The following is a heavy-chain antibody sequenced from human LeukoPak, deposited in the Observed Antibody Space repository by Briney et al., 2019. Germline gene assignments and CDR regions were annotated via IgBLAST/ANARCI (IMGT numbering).Heavy chain of an antibody. D-gene: IGHD1-20*01. CDR3: ASRYNWNDDPFDY. V-gene: IGHV4-34*01. J-gene: IGHJ4*02. Sequence: SETLSLTCAVYGGSFSGYYWSWIRQPPGKGLEWIGSIYHSGSTYYNPSLKSRVTISVDTSKNQFSLKLSSVTAADTAVYYCASRYNWNDDPFDYWGQGTLVTVSS. CDR2: IYHSGST. CDR1: GGSFSGYY.